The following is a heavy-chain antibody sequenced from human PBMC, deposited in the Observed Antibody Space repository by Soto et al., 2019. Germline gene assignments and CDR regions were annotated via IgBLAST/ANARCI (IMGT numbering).Heavy chain of an antibody. V-gene: IGHV4-59*01. CDR1: GGSIGSYY. J-gene: IGHJ5*02. CDR2: IYYIGST. D-gene: IGHD2-2*01. Sequence: PSETLSLTCTVSGGSIGSYYWSWIRQPPGKGLEWIGYIYYIGSTNYNPSLKSRVTISVDTSKNQFSLKLGSVTAADTAVYYCARGLRRQLLNWFDPWGQGTLVTVSS. CDR3: ARGLRRQLLNWFDP.